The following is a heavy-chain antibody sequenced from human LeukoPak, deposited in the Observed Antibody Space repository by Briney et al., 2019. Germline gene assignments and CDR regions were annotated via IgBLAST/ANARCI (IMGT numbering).Heavy chain of an antibody. J-gene: IGHJ4*02. D-gene: IGHD5-24*01. CDR2: IYYSGST. Sequence: SETLSLTCTVSGGSISSSNYFWGWIRQPPGKGLEWIGSIYYSGSTYSNPSLKSRVTISVNTTKNQFSLKLSSVTAADTAVYYCASQKDGYSFDYWGQGTLVTVSS. CDR3: ASQKDGYSFDY. V-gene: IGHV4-39*01. CDR1: GGSISSSNYF.